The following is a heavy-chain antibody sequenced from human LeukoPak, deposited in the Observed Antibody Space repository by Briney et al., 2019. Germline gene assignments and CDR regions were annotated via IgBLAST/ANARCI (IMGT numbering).Heavy chain of an antibody. J-gene: IGHJ4*02. Sequence: PGGSLRLSCAASGFTLSNFGMNWVRQAPGKGLEWVSSISSKSHYIYYADSVKGRFTISRDNAKNSLYLQMNNLRAEDSAVYYCARQYYDFWSGFYTADYYFDYWGQGTLVTVSS. D-gene: IGHD3-3*01. CDR1: GFTLSNFG. V-gene: IGHV3-21*01. CDR3: ARQYYDFWSGFYTADYYFDY. CDR2: ISSKSHYI.